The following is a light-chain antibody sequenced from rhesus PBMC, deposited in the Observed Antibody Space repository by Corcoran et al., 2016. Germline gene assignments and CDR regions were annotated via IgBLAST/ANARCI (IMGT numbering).Light chain of an antibody. CDR2: YSK. CDR1: QAISSY. Sequence: DIQMTQSPSSLSASVGDRVTITCRASQAISSYLNWYQQKPGKAPTLLIYYSKLLQSGVPSRFSGSGSGADFTLTISSLQPDDFATYYCQQYNTLPPTFGGGTKVEIK. J-gene: IGKJ4*01. V-gene: IGKV1-32*01. CDR3: QQYNTLPPT.